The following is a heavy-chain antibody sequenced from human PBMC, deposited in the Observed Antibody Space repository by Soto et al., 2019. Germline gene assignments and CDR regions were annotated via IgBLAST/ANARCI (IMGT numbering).Heavy chain of an antibody. CDR2: ISSSSSTI. V-gene: IGHV3-48*01. D-gene: IGHD5-12*01. J-gene: IGHJ3*02. Sequence: GGSLSLSCTASGFTFRSYSMNWVRQAPGKGLEWVSYISSSSSTIYYADSVKGRFTISRDNAKNSLYLQMNSLRAEDTAVYYCARGYEWLLLSDAFDIWGQGTMVTVSS. CDR1: GFTFRSYS. CDR3: ARGYEWLLLSDAFDI.